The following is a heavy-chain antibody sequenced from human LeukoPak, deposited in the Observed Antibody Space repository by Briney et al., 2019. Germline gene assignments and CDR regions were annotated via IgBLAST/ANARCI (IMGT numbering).Heavy chain of an antibody. J-gene: IGHJ5*02. CDR2: ISYDGSNK. V-gene: IGHV3-30*18. CDR3: AKSILEWLFLYNWFDP. CDR1: GFTFSSYG. Sequence: GGSLRLSCAASGFTFSSYGMHWVRQAPGKGLEWVAVISYDGSNKYYADSVRGRFTISRDNSKNTLYLQMNSLRAEDTAVYYCAKSILEWLFLYNWFDPWGQGTLVTVSS. D-gene: IGHD3-3*01.